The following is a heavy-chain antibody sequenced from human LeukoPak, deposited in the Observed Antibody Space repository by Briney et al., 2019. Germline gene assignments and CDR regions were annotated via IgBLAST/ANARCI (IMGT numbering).Heavy chain of an antibody. Sequence: SETLSLTCAVYGGSFSGYYWSWIRQPPGKGLEWIGEINHSGSTNYNPSLKSRVTISVDTSKNHFSLKLSSVTAADTAVYFCVREGASVTNFDFWGQGTQVTVSS. CDR3: VREGASVTNFDF. V-gene: IGHV4-34*01. J-gene: IGHJ4*02. CDR1: GGSFSGYY. CDR2: INHSGST. D-gene: IGHD1-26*01.